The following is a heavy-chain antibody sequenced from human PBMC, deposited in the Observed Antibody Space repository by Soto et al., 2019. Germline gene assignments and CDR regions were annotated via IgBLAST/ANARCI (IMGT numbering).Heavy chain of an antibody. J-gene: IGHJ6*02. D-gene: IGHD2-21*02. CDR3: ASPVATVYYYYGMDV. V-gene: IGHV1-69*12. CDR2: IIPIFGTA. CDR1: GGTFSSYA. Sequence: QVQLVQSGAEVKKPGSSVKVSCKASGGTFSSYAITWVRQAPGQGLEWMGGIIPIFGTADYAQKFQGRVTITADASTSTAYMELSSLRSEDTAVYYCASPVATVYYYYGMDVWGQGTTVTVSS.